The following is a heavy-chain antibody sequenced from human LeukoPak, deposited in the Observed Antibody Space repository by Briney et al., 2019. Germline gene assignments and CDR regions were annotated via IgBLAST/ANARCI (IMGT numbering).Heavy chain of an antibody. J-gene: IGHJ5*02. V-gene: IGHV4-38-2*02. CDR1: GYSISSGYY. CDR2: IYHSGST. D-gene: IGHD3-10*01. CDR3: ARDATPGDWFDP. Sequence: SETLSLTCAVSGYSISSGYYWGWIRQPPGKGLEWIGSIYHSGSTYYNPSLKSRVTISVDMSKNQFSLKLSSVTAADTAVYYCARDATPGDWFDPWGQGTLVTVSS.